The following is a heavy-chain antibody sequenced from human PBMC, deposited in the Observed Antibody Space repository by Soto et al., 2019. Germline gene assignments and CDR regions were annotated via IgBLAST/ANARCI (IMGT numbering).Heavy chain of an antibody. Sequence: ASVKVSCKASGYTFTGYYMHWVRQAPGQGLEWMGWINPNSGGTNYAQKFQGRVTMTRDTSSSTAYMELSRLRSDDTAVYYCARGDIVVVPAAILHDYWGQGTLVTVSS. D-gene: IGHD2-2*02. CDR1: GYTFTGYY. CDR2: INPNSGGT. CDR3: ARGDIVVVPAAILHDY. V-gene: IGHV1-2*02. J-gene: IGHJ4*02.